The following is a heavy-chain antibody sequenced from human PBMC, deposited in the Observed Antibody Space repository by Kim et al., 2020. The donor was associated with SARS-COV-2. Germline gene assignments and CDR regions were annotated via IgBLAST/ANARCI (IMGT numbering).Heavy chain of an antibody. J-gene: IGHJ4*02. V-gene: IGHV4-30-2*05. Sequence: PSLKSRVLMSLDSSKNQFSRKLKSVTAADTAVYYCARGLVVIGNYFDQWGQGTLVTVSS. CDR3: ARGLVVIGNYFDQ. D-gene: IGHD2-21*01.